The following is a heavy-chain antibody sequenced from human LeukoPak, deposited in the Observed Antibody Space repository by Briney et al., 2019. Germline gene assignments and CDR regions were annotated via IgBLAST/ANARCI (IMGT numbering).Heavy chain of an antibody. CDR2: IKSKTDGGTT. CDR1: GFTFSNAW. CDR3: ARVPYYYGSGSYYH. V-gene: IGHV3-15*01. Sequence: GGSLRLSCAASGFTFSNAWMSWVRQAPGKGLEWVGRIKSKTDGGTTDYAAPVKGRFTISRDDSKNTLYLQMNSLKTEDTAVYYCARVPYYYGSGSYYHWGQGTLVTVSS. J-gene: IGHJ4*02. D-gene: IGHD3-10*01.